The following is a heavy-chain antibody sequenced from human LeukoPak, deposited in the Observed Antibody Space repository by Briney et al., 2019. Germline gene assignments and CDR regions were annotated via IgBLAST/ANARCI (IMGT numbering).Heavy chain of an antibody. V-gene: IGHV3-30-3*01. J-gene: IGHJ4*02. CDR1: GFTFSSYA. Sequence: PGGSLRLSCAASGFTFSSYAVHWVRQAPGKGLEWVAVISYDGSNKYYADSVKGRFTISRDNSKNTLYLQMNSLRAEDTAVYYCARGPVDTAPGNFDYWGQGTLVTVTS. CDR3: ARGPVDTAPGNFDY. D-gene: IGHD5-18*01. CDR2: ISYDGSNK.